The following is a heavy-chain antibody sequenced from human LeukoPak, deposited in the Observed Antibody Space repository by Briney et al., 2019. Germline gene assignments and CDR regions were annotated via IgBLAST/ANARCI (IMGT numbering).Heavy chain of an antibody. D-gene: IGHD3-10*02. J-gene: IGHJ6*04. V-gene: IGHV3-74*01. CDR2: INSDVSTT. CDR1: GFTFKSYW. Sequence: PGGSLRLSCAASGFTFKSYWMHWVRQAPGKGLVWVSRINSDVSTTSYADSVKGRFTISRDNAKNTLYLQMNSLRAEDTAVYYCAELGITMIGGVWGKGTTVTISS. CDR3: AELGITMIGGV.